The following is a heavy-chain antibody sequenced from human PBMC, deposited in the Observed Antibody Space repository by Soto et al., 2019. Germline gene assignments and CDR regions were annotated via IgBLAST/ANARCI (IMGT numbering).Heavy chain of an antibody. CDR3: ARGNLIGYCSSTSCNHAWFDP. CDR1: VGSISSYY. J-gene: IGHJ5*02. CDR2: IYYSGST. Sequence: SETLSLTCTVSVGSISSYYWSCIRQPPGKGLEWIGYIYYSGSTNYNPSLKSRVTISVDTSKNQFSPKLSSVTAADTAVYYCARGNLIGYCSSTSCNHAWFDPWGQGTLVTVSS. D-gene: IGHD2-2*01. V-gene: IGHV4-59*01.